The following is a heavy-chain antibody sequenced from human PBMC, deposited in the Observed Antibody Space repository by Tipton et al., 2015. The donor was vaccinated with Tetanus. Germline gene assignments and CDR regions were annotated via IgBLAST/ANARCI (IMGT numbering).Heavy chain of an antibody. Sequence: AVSGFIFSNYRMNWVRQAPGKGLEWISSISSTSSYIYYADSVKGRFTISRDHAKNSLFLQMNSLRAEDTAIYYCVSGSSLDYWGQGTLVTVS. D-gene: IGHD6-19*01. CDR1: GFIFSNYR. CDR2: ISSTSSYI. V-gene: IGHV3-21*01. CDR3: VSGSSLDY. J-gene: IGHJ4*02.